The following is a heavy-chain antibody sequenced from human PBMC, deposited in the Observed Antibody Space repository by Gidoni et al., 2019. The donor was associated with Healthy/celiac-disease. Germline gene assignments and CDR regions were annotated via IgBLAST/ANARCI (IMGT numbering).Heavy chain of an antibody. CDR3: ARPKVDCSGGSCYPGGFDY. CDR1: GYSFTSYW. J-gene: IGHJ4*02. V-gene: IGHV5-51*03. D-gene: IGHD2-15*01. Sequence: EVQLVQSGAEVKKPGESLKISCTGSGYSFTSYWIGWVRQMPGKGLEWMGIIYPGDSDTRYSPSFQGQVTISADKSISTAYLQWSSLKASDTAMYYCARPKVDCSGGSCYPGGFDYWGQGTLVTVSS. CDR2: IYPGDSDT.